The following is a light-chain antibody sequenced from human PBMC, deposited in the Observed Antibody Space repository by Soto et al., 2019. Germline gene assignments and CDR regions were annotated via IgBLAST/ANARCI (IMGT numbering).Light chain of an antibody. CDR3: QQRTDRPPWT. Sequence: IVLTQSPATLSLSPGERATLSCRASQSIGLAIAWYQHKPGQAPRLLIFDASQRATGIPARFRGSGSGTDFTLSISSLEPEDFAVYYCQQRTDRPPWTFGQGTKVAIK. CDR1: QSIGLA. V-gene: IGKV3-11*01. J-gene: IGKJ1*01. CDR2: DAS.